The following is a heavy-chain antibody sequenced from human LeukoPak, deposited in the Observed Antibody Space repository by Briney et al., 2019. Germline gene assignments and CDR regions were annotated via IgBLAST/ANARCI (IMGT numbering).Heavy chain of an antibody. D-gene: IGHD5-12*01. V-gene: IGHV3-7*01. CDR3: ARGPSGYHNT. CDR2: IKEDGSEK. CDR1: GFTFSNYW. J-gene: IGHJ4*02. Sequence: GGSLRLSCAASGFTFSNYWMSWVRQAPGKGLEWVANIKEDGSEKYYVDSVKGRFTISRDNAKNSLYLQMNSLRAEDTAVYYCARGPSGYHNTGGQGTLVTVSS.